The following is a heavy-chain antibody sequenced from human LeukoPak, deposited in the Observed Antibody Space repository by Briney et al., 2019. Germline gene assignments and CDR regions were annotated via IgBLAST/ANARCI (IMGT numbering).Heavy chain of an antibody. CDR1: GFNFGDYA. Sequence: GGSLRLSCTASGFNFGDYAMSWFRQAPGKGLAWVGFIRSRAYRGTTEYAASVKGRFTISRDDSKSIAYLQMNSLKTEDTAVYYCTRGLLWGSSYGYYFDYWGQGTLVTVSS. V-gene: IGHV3-49*03. J-gene: IGHJ4*02. CDR2: IRSRAYRGTT. D-gene: IGHD5-18*01. CDR3: TRGLLWGSSYGYYFDY.